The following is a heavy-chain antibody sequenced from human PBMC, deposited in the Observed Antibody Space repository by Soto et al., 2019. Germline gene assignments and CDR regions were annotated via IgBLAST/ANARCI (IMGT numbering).Heavy chain of an antibody. CDR1: GFTSWDYH. D-gene: IGHD2-2*02. J-gene: IGHJ3*02. Sequence: QVQLVESGGGLVRPGGSLRLSCAASGFTSWDYHMSWIRQAPGKGLEWVSYISRSGSPIYYADSVKGRFTISRDNAENSLYLLMNSLRAEDTGVYYCVREGRSSTSCNTGCAFDIWGQGTMVPVSS. V-gene: IGHV3-11*01. CDR3: VREGRSSTSCNTGCAFDI. CDR2: ISRSGSPI.